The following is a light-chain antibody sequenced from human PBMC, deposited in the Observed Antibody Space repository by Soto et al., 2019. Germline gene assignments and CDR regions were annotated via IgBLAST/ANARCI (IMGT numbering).Light chain of an antibody. V-gene: IGLV2-14*01. J-gene: IGLJ1*01. CDR2: EVT. Sequence: QSVLTQPASVSGSPGQSITISCTGTSSDVGAYNYVSWYQQHPGKAPKLIVYEVTNRPSGVSNRFSGSKSSNTASLTISGLQAEDEADYYCSSYTSSSTYVFGTQTKVTVL. CDR1: SSDVGAYNY. CDR3: SSYTSSSTYV.